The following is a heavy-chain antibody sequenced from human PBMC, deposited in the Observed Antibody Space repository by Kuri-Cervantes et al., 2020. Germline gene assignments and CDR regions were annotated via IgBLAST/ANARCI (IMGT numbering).Heavy chain of an antibody. CDR3: ARGNRNTKDAFDI. J-gene: IGHJ3*02. CDR2: ISYDGSNK. D-gene: IGHD1-14*01. V-gene: IGHV3-30*03. Sequence: GESLKISCAASGFTFSSYGMHWVRQAPGKGLEWVAVISYDGSNKYYADSVKGRFTISRDNVKNSLYLQVSSPRAEDTAVYYCARGNRNTKDAFDIWGQGTVVTVSS. CDR1: GFTFSSYG.